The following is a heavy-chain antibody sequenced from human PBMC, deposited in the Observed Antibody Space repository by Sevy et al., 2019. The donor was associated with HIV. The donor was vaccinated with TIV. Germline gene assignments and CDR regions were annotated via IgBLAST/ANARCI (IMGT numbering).Heavy chain of an antibody. J-gene: IGHJ6*02. Sequence: GGSLRLSCAASGFSFSSYAMSWVRQTPGKGLQWVSVIRGRGDITYYADSVKARFTIFRDNSRNTGYLQMNSLRAEDTAVYYCARRPDLGVVILTGVLDVWGQGTTVTVSS. CDR2: IRGRGDIT. CDR3: ARRPDLGVVILTGVLDV. V-gene: IGHV3-23*01. D-gene: IGHD3-3*01. CDR1: GFSFSSYA.